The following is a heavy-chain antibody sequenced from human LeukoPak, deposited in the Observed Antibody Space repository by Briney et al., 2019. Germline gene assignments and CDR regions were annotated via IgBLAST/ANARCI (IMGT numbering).Heavy chain of an antibody. V-gene: IGHV3-66*01. J-gene: IGHJ5*01. CDR3: ARRYCSGGGCYGWFDS. D-gene: IGHD2-15*01. Sequence: GGSLRLSCAASGFTFSDYYMSWIRQAPGKGLEWVSVIYSGGSTYYADSVKGRFTISRDNSKNTLYLQMNSLRAEDTAVYYCARRYCSGGGCYGWFDSWGQGTLVTVSS. CDR2: IYSGGST. CDR1: GFTFSDYY.